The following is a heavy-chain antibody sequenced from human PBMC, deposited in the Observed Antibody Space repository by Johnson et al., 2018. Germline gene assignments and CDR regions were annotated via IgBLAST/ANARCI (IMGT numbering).Heavy chain of an antibody. D-gene: IGHD3-22*01. CDR2: LSWTSGSI. CDR1: GFKSDDYA. V-gene: IGHV3-9*02. J-gene: IGHJ6*03. CDR3: ASSFDSSQPYYYYYMDV. Sequence: VQLVESGGGLVQPGRSLRLSCEASGFKSDDYAMHWVRQAPGTGLEWVSGLSWTSGSIGYADSVKGRFTISRDNAKNSLYLQMNSLRAEDPAVYYCASSFDSSQPYYYYYMDVWGIGTTVTVSS.